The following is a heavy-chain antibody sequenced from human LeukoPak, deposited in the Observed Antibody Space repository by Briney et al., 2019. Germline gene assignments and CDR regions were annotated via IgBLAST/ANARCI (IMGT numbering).Heavy chain of an antibody. V-gene: IGHV3-23*01. Sequence: GGSLRLSCAASGFTFSSYAMSWVRQAPGKGLEWVSGISASGGNTYHADSVKGRFTISRDNAKNSLYLQMNSLRAEDTAVYYCARDSSGKWLQLPVRFDYWGQGTLVTVSS. CDR1: GFTFSSYA. CDR3: ARDSSGKWLQLPVRFDY. J-gene: IGHJ4*02. CDR2: ISASGGNT. D-gene: IGHD5-24*01.